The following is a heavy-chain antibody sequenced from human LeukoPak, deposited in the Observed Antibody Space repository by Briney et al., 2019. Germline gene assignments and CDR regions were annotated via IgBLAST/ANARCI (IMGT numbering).Heavy chain of an antibody. CDR3: TIGAWFDP. J-gene: IGHJ5*02. Sequence: GGSLRLSCAASGFTFSSYAMSWVRQAPGKGLEWVSYISPSSSTIYYADSVKGRFTISRDNDKNSLSLQMNSLRAEDTAVYYCTIGAWFDPWGPGTLVTVSS. CDR1: GFTFSSYA. D-gene: IGHD3-10*01. V-gene: IGHV3-48*01. CDR2: ISPSSSTI.